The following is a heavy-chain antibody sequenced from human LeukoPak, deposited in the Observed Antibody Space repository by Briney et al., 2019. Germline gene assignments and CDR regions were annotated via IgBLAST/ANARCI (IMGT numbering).Heavy chain of an antibody. CDR2: ISAFNGNT. Sequence: ASVKVSCKASGYTFTSYGISWVRQAPGQGLEWMGWISAFNGNTNYARNFQDRVTMTTDTSTSTAYMELTSLSSDDTAVYYCARSPPSTGYDRFDTWGQGTLVTVSS. D-gene: IGHD5-12*01. V-gene: IGHV1-18*01. CDR1: GYTFTSYG. J-gene: IGHJ4*02. CDR3: ARSPPSTGYDRFDT.